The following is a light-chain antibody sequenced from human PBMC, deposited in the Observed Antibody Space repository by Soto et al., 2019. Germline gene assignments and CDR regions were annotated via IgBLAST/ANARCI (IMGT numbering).Light chain of an antibody. CDR1: QGIRKE. CDR3: LHHSSYPPT. CDR2: AAS. Sequence: DIQMTQSPSSLSASVVDRVTITCRASQGIRKELGWYQQKPGKAPKRLIYAASSLQRGVPSMFSGSGSETEFTLTISSLQPEDFATFFWLHHSSYPPTFGQGTRLEVK. V-gene: IGKV1-17*01. J-gene: IGKJ1*01.